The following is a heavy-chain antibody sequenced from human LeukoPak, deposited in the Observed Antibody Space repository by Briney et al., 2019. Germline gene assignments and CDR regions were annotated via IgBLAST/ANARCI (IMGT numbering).Heavy chain of an antibody. CDR3: AKRAMIGYYFDY. D-gene: IGHD3-22*01. V-gene: IGHV3-48*03. CDR1: GFTFSSYE. Sequence: PGGSLRLSCAASGFTFSSYEMNWVRQAPGKGLEWVSYISSSGSTIYYADSVKGRFTISRDNSKNTLYLQMNSLRAEDTAVYYCAKRAMIGYYFDYWGQGTLVTVSS. J-gene: IGHJ4*02. CDR2: ISSSGSTI.